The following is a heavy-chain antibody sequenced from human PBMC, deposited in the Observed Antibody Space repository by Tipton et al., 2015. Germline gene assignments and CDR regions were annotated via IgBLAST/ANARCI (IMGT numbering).Heavy chain of an antibody. CDR3: ARARILGGWFDP. CDR2: VHHIGST. CDR1: GGSISSSKW. J-gene: IGHJ5*02. V-gene: IGHV4-4*02. Sequence: TLSLTCAVSGGSISSSKWWSWVRQPPGKGLEWIGEVHHIGSTNYNPSLKSRVSISIDKSKNQFSLKLSSVTAADTAVYYCARARILGGWFDPWGQGTLVTVSS.